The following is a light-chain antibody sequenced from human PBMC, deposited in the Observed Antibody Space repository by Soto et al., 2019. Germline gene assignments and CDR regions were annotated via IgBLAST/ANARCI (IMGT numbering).Light chain of an antibody. V-gene: IGKV3-11*01. Sequence: EIVLTRSRDALASSLGASHTLPCRPSQIVSRYLAWYQQKPGQTPRLLIYEASNRAAGIPARFSGSGSGTDFTLTSSSLEPEDFAVYYCQQRSNWPLTFGQGTKLDIK. CDR3: QQRSNWPLT. CDR2: EAS. J-gene: IGKJ4*01. CDR1: QIVSRY.